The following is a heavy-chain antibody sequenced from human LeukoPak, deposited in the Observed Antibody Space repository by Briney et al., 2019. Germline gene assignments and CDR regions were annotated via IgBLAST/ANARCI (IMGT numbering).Heavy chain of an antibody. J-gene: IGHJ4*02. Sequence: PGTSLRLSCAASGFTFSAYGMHWVRQAPGKGLEWVAVISYDAYNKYYGESVKGRFTISRDNSKNTLYLQMNSLRAEDTAVYFCARAHQTLPAGYWGQGTLVTVSS. D-gene: IGHD1-1*01. CDR3: ARAHQTLPAGY. CDR1: GFTFSAYG. CDR2: ISYDAYNK. V-gene: IGHV3-30*03.